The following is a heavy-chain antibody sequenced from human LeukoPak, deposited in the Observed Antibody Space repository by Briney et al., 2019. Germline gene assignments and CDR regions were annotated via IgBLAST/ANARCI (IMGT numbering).Heavy chain of an antibody. CDR2: IKQDGSEE. D-gene: IGHD3-3*01. CDR1: GFTFSDYY. Sequence: QTGGSLRLSCAASGFTFSDYYMSWIRQAPGKGLEWVANIKQDGSEEYYVDSLKGRFTISRDNAKNSLYLQMNSLRAEDTAVYYCVRSTYYDFWSGNLYYYGMDVWGQGTTVTVSS. V-gene: IGHV3-7*03. CDR3: VRSTYYDFWSGNLYYYGMDV. J-gene: IGHJ6*02.